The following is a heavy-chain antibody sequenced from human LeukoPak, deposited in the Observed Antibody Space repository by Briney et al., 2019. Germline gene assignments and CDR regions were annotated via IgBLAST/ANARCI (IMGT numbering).Heavy chain of an antibody. J-gene: IGHJ5*02. V-gene: IGHV3-30*18. CDR3: AKGELRYFDWPPPTFDP. D-gene: IGHD3-9*01. CDR2: ISYDGSNK. Sequence: PGGSPRLSCAASGFTFSSYGMHWVRQVPGKGLEWVAVISYDGSNKYYADSVKGRFTISRDNSKNTLYLQMNSLRAEDTAVYYCAKGELRYFDWPPPTFDPWGQGTLVTVSS. CDR1: GFTFSSYG.